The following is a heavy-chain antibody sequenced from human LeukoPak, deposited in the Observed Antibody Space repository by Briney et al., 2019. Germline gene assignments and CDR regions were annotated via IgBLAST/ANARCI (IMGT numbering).Heavy chain of an antibody. CDR1: GFTFSSYA. V-gene: IGHV3-23*01. J-gene: IGHJ4*02. CDR2: ISGSGGST. D-gene: IGHD3-3*01. Sequence: GGSLRLSCAASGFTFSSYAMSWVRQAPGKGLEWVSAISGSGGSTYYADSVKGRFTISRDNSKNTLYLQMNSLRAEDTAVYYCVRYYDFWSGYYPIRFDYWGQGTLVTVSS. CDR3: VRYYDFWSGYYPIRFDY.